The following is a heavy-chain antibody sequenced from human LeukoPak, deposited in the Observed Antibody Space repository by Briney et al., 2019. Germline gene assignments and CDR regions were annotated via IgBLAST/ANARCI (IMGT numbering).Heavy chain of an antibody. J-gene: IGHJ3*02. CDR2: ISGSDGST. CDR3: AKDLAIGARRAFDI. D-gene: IGHD2-2*03. CDR1: GFTFRSYA. Sequence: PGGSLRLSCAASGFTFRSYAMSWVRQAPGKGLEWVSGISGSDGSTYYADSVKGRFTISRDNSKNTLYLQMNSLRAEDTAVYYCAKDLAIGARRAFDIWGQGTMVTVSS. V-gene: IGHV3-23*01.